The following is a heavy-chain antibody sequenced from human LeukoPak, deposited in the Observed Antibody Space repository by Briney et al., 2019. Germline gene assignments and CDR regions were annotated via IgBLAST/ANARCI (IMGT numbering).Heavy chain of an antibody. Sequence: PGGSLRLSCAASGFTFSSYAMSWVRQAPGKGLEWISSISGSGGSTYYADSVKGRFTISRDNSKNTLYLQMNSLRAEDTAVYYCAKVTDLEPHRYYYYGMDVWGQGTTVTVSS. CDR2: ISGSGGST. CDR1: GFTFSSYA. CDR3: AKVTDLEPHRYYYYGMDV. V-gene: IGHV3-23*01. J-gene: IGHJ6*02.